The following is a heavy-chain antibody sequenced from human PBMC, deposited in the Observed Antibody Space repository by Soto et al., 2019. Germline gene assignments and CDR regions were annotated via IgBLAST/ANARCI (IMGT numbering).Heavy chain of an antibody. V-gene: IGHV3-33*01. CDR3: ARDRGFGGVYYFDY. CDR1: GFTFSSYG. CDR2: IWYDGSNK. J-gene: IGHJ4*02. D-gene: IGHD3-16*01. Sequence: QVQLVESGGGVVQPGRSLRLSCAASGFTFSSYGMHWVRQAPGKGLEWVAVIWYDGSNKYYADSVKGRFTISRDNSKNTLYLQMNSLRAEDTAVYYCARDRGFGGVYYFDYWGQGTLVTVSS.